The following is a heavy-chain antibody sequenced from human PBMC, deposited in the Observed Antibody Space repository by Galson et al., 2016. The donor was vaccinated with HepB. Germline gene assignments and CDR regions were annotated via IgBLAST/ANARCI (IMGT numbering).Heavy chain of an antibody. D-gene: IGHD3/OR15-3a*01. J-gene: IGHJ4*02. CDR2: FDREDGET. CDR1: GHTVTELS. CDR3: ATNTLSPTIFGLLY. Sequence: SVKVSCKVSGHTVTELSIYWVRQAPGKGLEWMGGFDREDGETIYAQNFQGRVTMTEDSSTDTAYMHLNSLRSEDTAVYFCATNTLSPTIFGLLYWGQGSHVTVSS. V-gene: IGHV1-24*01.